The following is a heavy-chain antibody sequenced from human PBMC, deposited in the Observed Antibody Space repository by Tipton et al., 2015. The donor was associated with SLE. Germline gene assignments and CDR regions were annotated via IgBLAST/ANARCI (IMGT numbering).Heavy chain of an antibody. D-gene: IGHD3-22*01. V-gene: IGHV4-34*10. CDR1: GGSFSDYY. CDR2: INHSGGT. J-gene: IGHJ1*01. CDR3: SRFFYDSTGHYPPGEF. Sequence: TLSLTCAVYGGSFSDYYWTWIRQIPGKGLEWIGEINHSGGTNFNPSLKSRIATSIDTSKNQFSLNMSSVTAADTAVYFCSRFFYDSTGHYPPGEFWGQGMLVIVSS.